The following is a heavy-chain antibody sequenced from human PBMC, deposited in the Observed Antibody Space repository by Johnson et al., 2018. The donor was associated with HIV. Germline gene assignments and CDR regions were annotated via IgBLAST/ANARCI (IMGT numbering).Heavy chain of an antibody. CDR3: AKFEPDAFDI. V-gene: IGHV3-30*18. CDR1: GFTFSSYA. J-gene: IGHJ3*02. Sequence: QVQLVESVGGVVQPGRSLRLSCAASGFTFSSYAMHWVRQAPGKGLEWVAVISHDGTNIYYTDSVKGRFTISRDKAKNTLYLQMNSLRAEDTAVYYCAKFEPDAFDIWGQGTMVTVSS. D-gene: IGHD1-14*01. CDR2: ISHDGTNI.